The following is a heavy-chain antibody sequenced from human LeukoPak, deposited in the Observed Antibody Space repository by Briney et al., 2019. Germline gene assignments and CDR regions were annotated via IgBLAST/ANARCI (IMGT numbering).Heavy chain of an antibody. CDR3: ARALRAAHRPVYTYYYMDV. Sequence: SGGSLRLSCAASEPTFNNYAMTWVRQAPGKGLEWVSTISGSGDTTYYADSVTGRFTISRDNSKSTVFLQMNSLRADGTAVYYCARALRAAHRPVYTYYYMDVWGKGTPVTVSS. J-gene: IGHJ6*03. V-gene: IGHV3-23*01. CDR1: EPTFNNYA. D-gene: IGHD5/OR15-5a*01. CDR2: ISGSGDTT.